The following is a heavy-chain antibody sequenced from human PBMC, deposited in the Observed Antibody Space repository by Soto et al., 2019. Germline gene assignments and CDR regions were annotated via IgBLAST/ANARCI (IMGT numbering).Heavy chain of an antibody. Sequence: HGESLKISCKGSGYSFTSYWIGWVRQMPGKGLEWMGIIYPGDSDTRYSPSFQGQVTISADKSINTAYLQWSSLKASDTGTYYCARKSWFGEPPFDPWGQGTLVTVSS. CDR3: ARKSWFGEPPFDP. D-gene: IGHD3-10*01. CDR1: GYSFTSYW. V-gene: IGHV5-51*01. CDR2: IYPGDSDT. J-gene: IGHJ5*02.